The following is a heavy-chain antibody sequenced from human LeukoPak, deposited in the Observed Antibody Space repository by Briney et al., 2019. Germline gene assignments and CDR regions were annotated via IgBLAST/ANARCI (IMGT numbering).Heavy chain of an antibody. J-gene: IGHJ4*02. CDR1: GGSFSGYY. Sequence: SETLSLTCAVYGGSFSGYYWSWIRQPPGKGLEWIGEINHSGSTNYNPSLKSRVTISVDTSKNQFSLKLSSVTAADTAVYYCARERDYDFWSGYYTFDYWGQGTLVTVSS. CDR2: INHSGST. CDR3: ARERDYDFWSGYYTFDY. V-gene: IGHV4-34*01. D-gene: IGHD3-3*01.